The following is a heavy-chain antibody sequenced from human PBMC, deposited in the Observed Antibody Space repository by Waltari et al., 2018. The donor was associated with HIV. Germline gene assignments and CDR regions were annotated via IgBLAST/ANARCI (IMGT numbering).Heavy chain of an antibody. CDR2: ITSHGKTT. CDR1: GFPFTNYL. J-gene: IGHJ3*02. D-gene: IGHD3-22*01. Sequence: EVQLVDSGGGWVQPGVARRLSCSTSGFPFTNYLSDWVRQAPGKGLEYVSAITSHGKTTYYVDSVKGRFTISRDNSKNMLYLQMRSLRAEDTALYYCVKDSGYNSSGGAFDIWGQGTMVIVSS. CDR3: VKDSGYNSSGGAFDI. V-gene: IGHV3-64D*06.